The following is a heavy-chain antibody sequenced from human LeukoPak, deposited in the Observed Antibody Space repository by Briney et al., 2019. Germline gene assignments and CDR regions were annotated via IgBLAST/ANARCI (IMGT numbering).Heavy chain of an antibody. V-gene: IGHV1-8*01. Sequence: ASVKVSCKASGYTFTSYDINWVRQATGQGLEWMGWMNPNSGHTGYAQKFQGRVTMTRNTSISTAYMERSSLRSEDTAVYYCARDVYCSSTSCYTPSWFDPWGQGTLVTVSS. CDR3: ARDVYCSSTSCYTPSWFDP. CDR1: GYTFTSYD. J-gene: IGHJ5*02. CDR2: MNPNSGHT. D-gene: IGHD2-2*02.